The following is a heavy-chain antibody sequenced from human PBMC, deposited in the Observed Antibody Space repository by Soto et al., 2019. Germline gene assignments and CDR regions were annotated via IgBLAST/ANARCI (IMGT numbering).Heavy chain of an antibody. J-gene: IGHJ2*01. V-gene: IGHV1-69*12. D-gene: IGHD3-10*01. CDR2: IIPIFGTA. Sequence: QVQLVQSGAEVKKPGSSVKVSCKASGGTFSSYAISWVRQAPVQGLEWMGGIIPIFGTANYAQKFQGRVTITADECTSTAYMELSSLRSEDTAVYYWARVGVYDGSGVGNWYFDLWGRGTLVTVSS. CDR3: ARVGVYDGSGVGNWYFDL. CDR1: GGTFSSYA.